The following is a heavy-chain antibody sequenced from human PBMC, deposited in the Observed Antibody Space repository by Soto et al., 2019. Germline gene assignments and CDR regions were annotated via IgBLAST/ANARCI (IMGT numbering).Heavy chain of an antibody. CDR3: ARTPYYDYVWGSYRRPYYFDY. V-gene: IGHV4-39*01. D-gene: IGHD3-16*02. CDR2: IYYSGST. Sequence: SETLSLTCTVSGGSISSSSYYWGWIRQPPGKGLEWIGSIYYSGSTYYNPSLKSRVTISVDTSKNQFSLKLSSVTAADTAVYYCARTPYYDYVWGSYRRPYYFDYWGQGTLVTVSS. CDR1: GGSISSSSYY. J-gene: IGHJ4*02.